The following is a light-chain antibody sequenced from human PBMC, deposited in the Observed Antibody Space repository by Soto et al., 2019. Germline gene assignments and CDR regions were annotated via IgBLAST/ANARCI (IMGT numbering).Light chain of an antibody. CDR3: QQYGSIPRT. CDR2: GAS. J-gene: IGKJ1*01. CDR1: QSVSRNF. Sequence: EIVLTPSPGTLSLSPVERATLSCRASQSVSRNFLAWYQQKPGQAPRLLIYGASNRATGIPDRFSGSGSGTDFTLTISRLEPEDFEVYYCQQYGSIPRTFGQGTKVDIK. V-gene: IGKV3-20*01.